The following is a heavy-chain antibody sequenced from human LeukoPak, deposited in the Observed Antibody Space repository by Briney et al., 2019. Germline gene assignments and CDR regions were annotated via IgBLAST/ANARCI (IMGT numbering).Heavy chain of an antibody. CDR1: GGSISSSSYY. D-gene: IGHD3-16*02. CDR3: ARDHDYVWGSYRPYYFDY. J-gene: IGHJ4*02. V-gene: IGHV4-39*07. Sequence: PSETLSLTCTVSGGSISSSSYYWGWIRQPPGKGLEWIGSIYYSGSTYYNPSLKSRVTISVDTSKNQFSLKLSSVTAADTAVYYCARDHDYVWGSYRPYYFDYWGQGTLVTVSS. CDR2: IYYSGST.